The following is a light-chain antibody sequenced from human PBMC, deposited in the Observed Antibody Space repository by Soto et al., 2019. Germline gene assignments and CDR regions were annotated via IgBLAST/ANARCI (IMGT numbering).Light chain of an antibody. V-gene: IGKV1-5*03. Sequence: DIQMTQSPSTLSGSVGDRVTITCRASQTICSWLAWYQQKPGKDPKLLIYKASTLKSGVPSRFRGSGSGTEFTLTISSLQPDDFATDYCQHYNSYSEAFGQGTKVE. CDR3: QHYNSYSEA. J-gene: IGKJ1*01. CDR1: QTICSW. CDR2: KAS.